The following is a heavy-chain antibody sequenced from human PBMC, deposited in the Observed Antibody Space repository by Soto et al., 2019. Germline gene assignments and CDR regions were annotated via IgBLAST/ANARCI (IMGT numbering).Heavy chain of an antibody. V-gene: IGHV4-4*02. CDR1: GGSISSSNW. J-gene: IGHJ6*02. D-gene: IGHD3-22*01. Sequence: QVQLQESGPGLVKPSGTLSLTCAVSGGSISSSNWWSWVPQPPGKGLEWIGEIYHSGTTNYNPSLKSRVTISVDKSKNQFSLKLSSVTAADTAVYYCARPTMIVVVITSRYYYGMDVWGQGTTVTVSS. CDR3: ARPTMIVVVITSRYYYGMDV. CDR2: IYHSGTT.